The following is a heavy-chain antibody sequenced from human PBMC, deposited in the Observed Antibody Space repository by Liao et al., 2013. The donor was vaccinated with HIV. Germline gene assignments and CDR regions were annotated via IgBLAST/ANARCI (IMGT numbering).Heavy chain of an antibody. J-gene: IGHJ4*01. D-gene: IGHD3-10*01. Sequence: QVQLQESGPGLVKPSETLSLTCTVSGGSISSYYWSWIRQPPGKGLEWIGYIYYSGSTNYNPSLKSRVTISVDTSKNQFSLKLSSVTAADTAVYYCARDPRRGLFYFDLWGHGLLVTVSS. V-gene: IGHV4-59*01. CDR2: IYYSGST. CDR1: GGSISSYY. CDR3: ARDPRRGLFYFDL.